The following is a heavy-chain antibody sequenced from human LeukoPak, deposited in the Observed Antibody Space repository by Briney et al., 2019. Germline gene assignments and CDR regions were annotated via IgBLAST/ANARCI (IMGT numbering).Heavy chain of an antibody. V-gene: IGHV3-23*01. J-gene: IGHJ4*02. Sequence: GGSLRLSCAASGFTFSSYAMSWVRQAPGKGLEWVSSVTGNGDNTVYADSVKGRFTISRDNAKTSLYLHMNSLRAEDTALYYCARATYYYDSSGYYHIRDYFDYWGQGTLVTVSS. D-gene: IGHD3-22*01. CDR3: ARATYYYDSSGYYHIRDYFDY. CDR2: VTGNGDNT. CDR1: GFTFSSYA.